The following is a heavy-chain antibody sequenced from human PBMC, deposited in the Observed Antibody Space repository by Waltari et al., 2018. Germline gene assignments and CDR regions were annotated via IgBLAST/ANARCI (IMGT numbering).Heavy chain of an antibody. Sequence: QVQLQESGPGLLSPSETLSLTCSVPGDSMRSSHWSWIRPSPEKGVEGIGYIYTTGSTNYNPSLESRVSISLDTSKNQFSLNLYSVIAADTAVYYCARRELDSYGGYYFDYWGQGVLVTVSS. J-gene: IGHJ4*02. D-gene: IGHD5-18*01. CDR1: GDSMRSSH. CDR2: IYTTGST. V-gene: IGHV4-4*08. CDR3: ARRELDSYGGYYFDY.